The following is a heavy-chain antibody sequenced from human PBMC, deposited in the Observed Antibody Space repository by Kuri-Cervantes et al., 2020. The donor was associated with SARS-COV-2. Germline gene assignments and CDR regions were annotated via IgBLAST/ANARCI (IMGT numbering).Heavy chain of an antibody. V-gene: IGHV3-13*05. CDR3: ARDRPYALGYCSGGSCYEMWFDP. Sequence: GGSLRLSCAASGFTFSSYDMHWVRQATGKGLEWVSAIGTAGDPYYPGSVKGRFTISRENAKNSLYLQMNSLRAGDTAVYYCARDRPYALGYCSGGSCYEMWFDPWGQGTLVTVSS. D-gene: IGHD2-15*01. CDR1: GFTFSSYD. J-gene: IGHJ5*02. CDR2: IGTAGDP.